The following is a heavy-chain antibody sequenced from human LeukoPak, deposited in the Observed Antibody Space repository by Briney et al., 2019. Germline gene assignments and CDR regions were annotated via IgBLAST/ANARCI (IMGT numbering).Heavy chain of an antibody. CDR3: ARDGQQLAPYTMDV. D-gene: IGHD6-13*01. CDR1: GFSFGSHA. Sequence: GRSLRLSCAASGFSFGSHAMHWVRQAPGKGLEWVAQIWYDGSNKYYTDSVKGRFTISRDNSESTLYLQMNSLRAEDTAAYYCARDGQQLAPYTMDVWGQGTTVTVSS. V-gene: IGHV3-33*01. J-gene: IGHJ6*02. CDR2: IWYDGSNK.